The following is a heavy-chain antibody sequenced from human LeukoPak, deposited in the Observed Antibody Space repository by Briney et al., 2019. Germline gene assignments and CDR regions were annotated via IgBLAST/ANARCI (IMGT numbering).Heavy chain of an antibody. CDR3: GGFGYEAAVDL. Sequence: GGSLRLACAASGFTFSNYWMTWVRQAPGQGPEFLANIKPTGSETYYVDPVKGRFTISRDNAKNLLFLQMNSLRGEGTALYYCGGFGYEAAVDLWGRGTLVTVSS. J-gene: IGHJ4*02. V-gene: IGHV3-7*01. D-gene: IGHD3-10*01. CDR1: GFTFSNYW. CDR2: IKPTGSET.